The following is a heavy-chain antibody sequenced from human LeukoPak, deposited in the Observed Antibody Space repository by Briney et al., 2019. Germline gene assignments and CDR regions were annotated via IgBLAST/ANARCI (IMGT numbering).Heavy chain of an antibody. CDR3: ARVRPARPPPSIANRRANWFDP. Sequence: ASVKVSCKASGYTFTSYGISWVRQAPGQGLEWMGWISAYNGNTNYAQKLQGRVTMTTDTSTSTAYMELRSLRSDDTAVYYCARVRPARPPPSIANRRANWFDPWGQGTLVTVSS. V-gene: IGHV1-18*01. CDR2: ISAYNGNT. D-gene: IGHD6-6*01. CDR1: GYTFTSYG. J-gene: IGHJ5*02.